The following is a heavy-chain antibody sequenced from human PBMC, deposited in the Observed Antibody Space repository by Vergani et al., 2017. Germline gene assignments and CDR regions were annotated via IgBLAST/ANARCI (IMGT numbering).Heavy chain of an antibody. CDR2: INPNSGGT. J-gene: IGHJ6*03. V-gene: IGHV1-2*02. D-gene: IGHD3-22*01. Sequence: QVQLVQSGAEVKKPGASVKVSCKASGYTFTGYYMYWVRQAPGQGLEWMGWINPNSGGTNYAQKFQGRVSMTRDTPISTAYMELSRLRSDDTAVYYCARDRDYYDSSGYNEGYYYYMDVWGKGTTVTVSS. CDR1: GYTFTGYY. CDR3: ARDRDYYDSSGYNEGYYYYMDV.